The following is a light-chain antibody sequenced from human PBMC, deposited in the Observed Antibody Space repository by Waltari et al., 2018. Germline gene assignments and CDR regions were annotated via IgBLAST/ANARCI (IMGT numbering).Light chain of an antibody. CDR1: SSDVGDYNL. CDR3: CSYAGTTSWL. CDR2: EVN. Sequence: QSALTQPASVSGSPGQSITISCTGTSSDVGDYNLVSWYQPHAGQVPKLIIYEVNKRPSGFSTRFSGSRSGNTASLTISGLQAEDEATYFCCSYAGTTSWLFGGGTKVTVL. J-gene: IGLJ3*02. V-gene: IGLV2-23*02.